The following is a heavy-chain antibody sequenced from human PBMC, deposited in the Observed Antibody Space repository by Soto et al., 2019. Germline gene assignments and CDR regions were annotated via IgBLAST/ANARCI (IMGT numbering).Heavy chain of an antibody. V-gene: IGHV2-26*01. J-gene: IGHJ4*02. CDR2: IFSNDET. Sequence: QVTLKESGPVLVQPTEPLTLTCTVSGFSLSNARMGVSWIRQPPGKALEWLAHIFSNDETAYSTSLKTRLTISKDTSKSQVVLTMGNMDPVDTATYYCARTVARMNLDYWGQGTLVTVSS. CDR3: ARTVARMNLDY. D-gene: IGHD2-21*01. CDR1: GFSLSNARMG.